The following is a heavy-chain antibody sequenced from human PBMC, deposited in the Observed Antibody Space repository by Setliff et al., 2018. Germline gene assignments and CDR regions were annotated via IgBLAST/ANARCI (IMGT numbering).Heavy chain of an antibody. CDR2: IYHAGST. V-gene: IGHV4-34*01. CDR1: GGSFSTYY. Sequence: SETLSLTCAVYGGSFSTYYWIWIRQPPGKGLEWIGYIYHAGSTYYNPSLESRVNISIDKPNKQFSLELRSFTAADTALYYCARGGGYGSGGSFHNAPFDYWGQGMLVTVSS. D-gene: IGHD3-10*01. CDR3: ARGGGYGSGGSFHNAPFDY. J-gene: IGHJ4*02.